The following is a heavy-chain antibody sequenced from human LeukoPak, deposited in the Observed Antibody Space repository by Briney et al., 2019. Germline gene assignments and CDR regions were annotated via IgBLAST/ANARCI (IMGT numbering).Heavy chain of an antibody. CDR3: ARGSRFGVVERDAFDI. CDR1: GFTFSSYS. CDR2: ISSSGSTI. J-gene: IGHJ3*02. D-gene: IGHD3-3*01. Sequence: GGSLRLSCAASGFTFSSYSMMWVRQAPGKGLEWVSYISSSGSTIYYADSVKGRFTISRDNSKNTLYLQMNSLRAEDTAVYYCARGSRFGVVERDAFDIWGQGTMVTVFS. V-gene: IGHV3-48*01.